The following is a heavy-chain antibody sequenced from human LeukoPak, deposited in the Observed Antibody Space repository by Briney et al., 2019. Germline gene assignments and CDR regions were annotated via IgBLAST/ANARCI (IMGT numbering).Heavy chain of an antibody. CDR1: GFTFSSYS. J-gene: IGHJ4*02. V-gene: IGHV3-21*01. Sequence: GGSLRLSCAASGFTFSSYSMNWVRQAPGKGLEWVSSISSSSSYIYYADSVKGRFTISRDNAKNSLYLQVNSLRAEDTAVYYCATDRGPFDYWGQGTLVTVSS. D-gene: IGHD3/OR15-3a*01. CDR2: ISSSSSYI. CDR3: ATDRGPFDY.